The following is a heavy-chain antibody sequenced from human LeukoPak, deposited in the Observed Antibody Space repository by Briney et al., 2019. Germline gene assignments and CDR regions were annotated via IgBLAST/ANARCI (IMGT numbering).Heavy chain of an antibody. J-gene: IGHJ4*02. V-gene: IGHV1-69*02. D-gene: IGHD1-26*01. Sequence: SVKVSCKASGGTFSSYTISWVRQAPGQGLEWMGRIIPILGIANYAQKFQGRVTITADKSTSTAYMELSSLRSEDTAVYYCARSSRSGITADYWGQGTLVTVSS. CDR2: IIPILGIA. CDR3: ARSSRSGITADY. CDR1: GGTFSSYT.